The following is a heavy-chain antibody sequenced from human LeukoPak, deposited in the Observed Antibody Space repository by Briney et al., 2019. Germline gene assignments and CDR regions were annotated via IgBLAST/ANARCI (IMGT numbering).Heavy chain of an antibody. Sequence: GRSLRLSSAASGFTLSSYDIHWVRQAPGKGLEWVAVISYDGSKKYYADSVKGRLTISRDNSKNTLYLQMNSLRAEDTAVYYCATYYDFWSGYSRSYYFDYWVQGTLVTVSS. V-gene: IGHV3-30*04. CDR3: ATYYDFWSGYSRSYYFDY. CDR2: ISYDGSKK. CDR1: GFTLSSYD. D-gene: IGHD3-3*01. J-gene: IGHJ4*02.